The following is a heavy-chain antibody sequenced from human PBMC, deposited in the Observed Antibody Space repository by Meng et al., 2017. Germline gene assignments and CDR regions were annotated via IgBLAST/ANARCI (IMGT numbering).Heavy chain of an antibody. Sequence: SETLSLTCTVSGGSISSYYWSWIRQPPGKGLEWIGYIYYSGSTNYNPSLKSRVTISVDTSKNQFSLKLSYVTAADTAVYYCARVVVCGGDCYSPLFDYWGQGTLVTVSS. CDR2: IYYSGST. V-gene: IGHV4-59*01. D-gene: IGHD2-21*02. CDR1: GGSISSYY. J-gene: IGHJ4*02. CDR3: ARVVVCGGDCYSPLFDY.